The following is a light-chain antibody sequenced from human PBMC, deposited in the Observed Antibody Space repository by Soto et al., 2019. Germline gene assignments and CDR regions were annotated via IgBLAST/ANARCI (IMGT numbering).Light chain of an antibody. CDR2: GAS. Sequence: EILMTQSPATLSVSPGERAALSCRASQSVTNNLAWYQQKTGQAPRLLLYGASTRATGIPARFSGSGSGTEFTLTISGLQSDDFATYYCQQYNNWPPMYTFGQGTKLEIK. CDR1: QSVTNN. CDR3: QQYNNWPPMYT. J-gene: IGKJ2*01. V-gene: IGKV3-15*01.